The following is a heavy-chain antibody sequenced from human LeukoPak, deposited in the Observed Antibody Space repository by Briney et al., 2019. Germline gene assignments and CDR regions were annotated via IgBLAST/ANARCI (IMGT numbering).Heavy chain of an antibody. V-gene: IGHV3-23*01. CDR3: ANHPEREAARGGFLDY. D-gene: IGHD3-16*01. CDR1: GFTFSSYA. J-gene: IGHJ4*02. Sequence: GGSLRLSCAASGFTFSSYAMSWVRQAPGKGLEWVSAISGSGGSTYYADSVKGRFTISRDNSKNTLYLQMNSLRAEDTAVYYCANHPEREAARGGFLDYWGQGTLVTVSS. CDR2: ISGSGGST.